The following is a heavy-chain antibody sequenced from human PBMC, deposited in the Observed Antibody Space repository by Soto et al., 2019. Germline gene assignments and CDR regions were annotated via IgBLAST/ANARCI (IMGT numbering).Heavy chain of an antibody. V-gene: IGHV3-9*01. CDR2: ISWNSGSI. CDR3: AKAYPPYSNYNYFDY. D-gene: IGHD4-4*01. J-gene: IGHJ4*02. Sequence: EVQLVESGGGLVQPGRSLRLSCAASGFTFDDYAMHWVRQAPGKGLEWVSGISWNSGSIGYADSVKGRFTISRDNAKNSLYLQMNSLRAEDTALYYCAKAYPPYSNYNYFDYWGQGTLVTVSS. CDR1: GFTFDDYA.